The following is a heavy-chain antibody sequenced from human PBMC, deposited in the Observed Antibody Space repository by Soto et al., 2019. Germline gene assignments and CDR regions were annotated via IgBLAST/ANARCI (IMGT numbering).Heavy chain of an antibody. Sequence: GGSLRLSCAASGFTFSSYAMHWVLQAPGKGLEWVAVISYDGSNKYYADSVKGRFTISRDNSKNTLYLQMNSLRAEDTAVYYCARDLNYYDSRGYGMDVWGQGTTVTVS. V-gene: IGHV3-30-3*01. CDR3: ARDLNYYDSRGYGMDV. J-gene: IGHJ6*02. CDR2: ISYDGSNK. D-gene: IGHD3-22*01. CDR1: GFTFSSYA.